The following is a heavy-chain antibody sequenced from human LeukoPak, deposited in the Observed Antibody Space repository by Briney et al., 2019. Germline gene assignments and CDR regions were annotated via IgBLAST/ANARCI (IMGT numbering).Heavy chain of an antibody. J-gene: IGHJ4*02. V-gene: IGHV5-10-1*01. D-gene: IGHD3-10*01. CDR1: GYSLTSYW. Sequence: GESLRISCKGSGYSLTSYWISWVRQMPGKGLEWMGRIDPSDSYTNYSPSFQGHVTISADKSISTAYLQWSSLKASDTAMYYCAIYYGSGSSFDYWGQGTLVTVSS. CDR3: AIYYGSGSSFDY. CDR2: IDPSDSYT.